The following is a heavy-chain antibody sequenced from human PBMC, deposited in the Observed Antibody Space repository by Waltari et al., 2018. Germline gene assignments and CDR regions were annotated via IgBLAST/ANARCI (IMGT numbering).Heavy chain of an antibody. D-gene: IGHD6-13*01. V-gene: IGHV4-39*01. CDR3: AGAAAAGPGRIWYFDR. J-gene: IGHJ2*01. CDR2: IYYSGST. Sequence: QLQLQESGPGLVKPSETLSLTCTVSGGSISSSSYYWGWIRQPPGKGLEWIGSIYYSGSTYYNPSLKSRVTLSVDTSKNQVSLKLSSVPAAGTAVYYCAGAAAAGPGRIWYFDRWGRGTLVTVSS. CDR1: GGSISSSSYY.